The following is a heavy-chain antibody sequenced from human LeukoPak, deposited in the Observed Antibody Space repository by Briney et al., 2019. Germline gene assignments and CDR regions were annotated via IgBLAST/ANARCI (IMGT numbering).Heavy chain of an antibody. J-gene: IGHJ4*02. V-gene: IGHV1-69*13. CDR2: ITPIFGTA. CDR1: GGTFSRFT. D-gene: IGHD3-22*01. CDR3: AREWGLESSGYYYAY. Sequence: ASVKVSCKASGGTFSRFTISWVRQAPGQGFEWMGGITPIFGTANFAQKFQGRVSITADESTSTAFMELSSLRSEDTAVYYCAREWGLESSGYYYAYWGQGTLVTVPS.